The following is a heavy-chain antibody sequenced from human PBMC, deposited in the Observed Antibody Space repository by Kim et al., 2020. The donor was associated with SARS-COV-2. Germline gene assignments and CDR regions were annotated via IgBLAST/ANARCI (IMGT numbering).Heavy chain of an antibody. J-gene: IGHJ6*02. CDR1: GFTFDDYA. Sequence: GGSLRLSCAASGFTFDDYAMHWVRQAPGKGLEWVSGISWNSGSIGYADSVKGRFTISRDNAKNSLYLQMNSLRAEDTALYYCAKDIETSGGSSGWSRYYYGMDVWGQGTTVTVSS. CDR2: ISWNSGSI. V-gene: IGHV3-9*01. CDR3: AKDIETSGGSSGWSRYYYGMDV. D-gene: IGHD6-19*01.